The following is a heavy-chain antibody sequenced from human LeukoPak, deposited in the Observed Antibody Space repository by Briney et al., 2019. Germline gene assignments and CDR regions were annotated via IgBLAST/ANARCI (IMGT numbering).Heavy chain of an antibody. J-gene: IGHJ2*01. Sequence: ASVKVSCKASGYTFTSYGISWVRQAPGQGLEWMGWISAYNGNTNYAQKLQGRVTMTTDTSTSTAYMELRSLRSDDTAVYYCARESIPYYDILTGYYTRYFDLWGRGTLVTVSS. D-gene: IGHD3-9*01. CDR2: ISAYNGNT. CDR1: GYTFTSYG. CDR3: ARESIPYYDILTGYYTRYFDL. V-gene: IGHV1-18*01.